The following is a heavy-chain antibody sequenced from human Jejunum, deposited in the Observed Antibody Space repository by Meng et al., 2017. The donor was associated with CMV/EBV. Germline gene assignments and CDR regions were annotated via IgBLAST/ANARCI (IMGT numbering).Heavy chain of an antibody. V-gene: IGHV1-69*01. CDR2: IIPMFAKT. CDR1: SDV. J-gene: IGHJ6*02. CDR3: ARDIRGNGLLDLYYGMDV. Sequence: SDVISGVRTAHGQGPEWMGAIIPMFAKTKYAQKFQGRVTLTADESTSTAYMELSSLGVDDTAVYYCARDIRGNGLLDLYYGMDVWGQGTTVTVSS. D-gene: IGHD2-8*01.